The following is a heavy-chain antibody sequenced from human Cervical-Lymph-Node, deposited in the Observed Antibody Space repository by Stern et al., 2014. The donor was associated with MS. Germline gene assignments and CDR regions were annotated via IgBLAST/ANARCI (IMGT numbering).Heavy chain of an antibody. V-gene: IGHV5-51*01. D-gene: IGHD2-2*02. CDR2: ISPVDSET. Sequence: VQLVESGAEVKKPGQSLKISCKGSGYSFTNSWIGWVRQMPGKGLELMGIISPVDSETRYSPSFQGQVTLSVDKSINTAYVQWTSLEASDTAMYYCARQGCATTSCHTIDSWGQGTLITVSS. CDR3: ARQGCATTSCHTIDS. J-gene: IGHJ4*02. CDR1: GYSFTNSW.